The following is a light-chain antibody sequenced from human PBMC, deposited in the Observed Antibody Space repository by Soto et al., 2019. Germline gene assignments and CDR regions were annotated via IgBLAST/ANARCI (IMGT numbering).Light chain of an antibody. CDR1: QDISNY. Sequence: DIQMTQSPSSLSASVGDRVTITCQASQDISNYLNWYQQKPGKAPKLLIYDASNLETGVPSRFSGSGSVTDFTFTIRSLQPEDIATYYCQQYDNLPPLTFGGGTKVEIK. V-gene: IGKV1-33*01. CDR2: DAS. CDR3: QQYDNLPPLT. J-gene: IGKJ4*01.